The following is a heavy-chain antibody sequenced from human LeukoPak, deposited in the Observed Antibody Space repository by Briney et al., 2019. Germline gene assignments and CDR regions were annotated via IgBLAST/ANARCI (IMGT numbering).Heavy chain of an antibody. V-gene: IGHV3-23*01. J-gene: IGHJ3*02. D-gene: IGHD2-21*01. Sequence: PGGSLRLSCAASKFTFSSYNMSWVRQSPGKGLEWVSGISGSGGKTYYAHSVKGRFTISRDNSKNTLHLQLNRLRGEDTAVYYCGKDDDELLDVFDIWGQGTVVTVSS. CDR2: ISGSGGKT. CDR1: KFTFSSYN. CDR3: GKDDDELLDVFDI.